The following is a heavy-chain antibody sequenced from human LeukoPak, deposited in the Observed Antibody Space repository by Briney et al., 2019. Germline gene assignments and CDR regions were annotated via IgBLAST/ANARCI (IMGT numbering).Heavy chain of an antibody. J-gene: IGHJ6*02. CDR1: GYTFTSYG. Sequence: ASVKVSCKASGYTFTSYGISWVRQAPGQGLEWMGWISAYNGNTNYAQKLQGRVTMTTDTSTSTAYMELRSLRSDDTAVYYCARDGYERDNYYGMDVWGQGTTVTVSS. CDR3: ARDGYERDNYYGMDV. CDR2: ISAYNGNT. D-gene: IGHD2-2*03. V-gene: IGHV1-18*01.